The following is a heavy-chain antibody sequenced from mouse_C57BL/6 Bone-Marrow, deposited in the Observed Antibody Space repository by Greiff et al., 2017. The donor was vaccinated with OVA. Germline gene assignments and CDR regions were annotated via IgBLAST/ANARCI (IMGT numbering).Heavy chain of an antibody. D-gene: IGHD1-1*01. Sequence: QVQLQQPGAELVKPGASVKMSCKASGYTFTSYWITWVKQRPGQGLEWIGDIYPGSGSTNYNEKFKSKATLTVDTSSSTAYMQLSSLTSEDSAVYYCASRPPEFITTVALDYWGQGTTLTVSS. CDR1: GYTFTSYW. CDR3: ASRPPEFITTVALDY. J-gene: IGHJ2*01. CDR2: IYPGSGST. V-gene: IGHV1-55*01.